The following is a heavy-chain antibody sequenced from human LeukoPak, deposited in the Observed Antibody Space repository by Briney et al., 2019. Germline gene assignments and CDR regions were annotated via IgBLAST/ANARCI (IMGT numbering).Heavy chain of an antibody. CDR1: GGSISTYY. J-gene: IGHJ4*02. Sequence: PSQTLSLTCTVSGGSISTYYWSWIRQPPGKRLEWIGNIYYSMSTNYNPSLKSRVTISVDTSKNQFSLKLTAVTAADTAVYYCARGGIVEPYYFDYWGQGTLVTVSS. CDR3: ARGGIVEPYYFDY. D-gene: IGHD3-22*01. V-gene: IGHV4-59*08. CDR2: IYYSMST.